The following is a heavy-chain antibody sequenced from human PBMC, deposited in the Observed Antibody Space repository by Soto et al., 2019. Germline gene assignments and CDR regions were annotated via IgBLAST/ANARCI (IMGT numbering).Heavy chain of an antibody. V-gene: IGHV3-23*01. J-gene: IGHJ4*02. CDR1: GFTFSSQT. Sequence: EVQLLESGGGLVQPGGSLRLSCAASGFTFSSQTMSWVRQAPGKGLEWVSVISSSGSTSYTDSVEGRFTISKDSSKNTLYLQLNSLRGEDTAVYYCAKGARDVDSWGQGTLVTVSS. CDR2: ISSSGST. D-gene: IGHD5-12*01. CDR3: AKGARDVDS.